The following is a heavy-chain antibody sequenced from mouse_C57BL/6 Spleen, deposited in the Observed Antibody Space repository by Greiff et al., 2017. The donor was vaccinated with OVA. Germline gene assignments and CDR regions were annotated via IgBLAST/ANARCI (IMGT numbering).Heavy chain of an antibody. Sequence: VKLQESGPELVKPGASVKISCKASGYAFSSSWMNWVKQRPGKGLEWIGRIYPGDGDTNYNGKFKGKATLTADKSSSTAYMQLSSLTSEDSAVYFCARGDPWFAYWGQGTLVTVSA. V-gene: IGHV1-82*01. CDR3: ARGDPWFAY. J-gene: IGHJ3*01. CDR1: GYAFSSSW. D-gene: IGHD3-3*01. CDR2: IYPGDGDT.